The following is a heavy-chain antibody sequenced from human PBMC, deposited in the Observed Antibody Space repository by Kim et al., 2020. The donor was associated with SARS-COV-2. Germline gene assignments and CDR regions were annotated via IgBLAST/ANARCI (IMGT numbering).Heavy chain of an antibody. D-gene: IGHD3-10*01. V-gene: IGHV3-30*01. Sequence: AESMKRRFTISRDNSKNTLYLQMNSLRAEDTAVYYCARARGANYYYGMDVWGQGTTVTASS. CDR3: ARARGANYYYGMDV. J-gene: IGHJ6*02.